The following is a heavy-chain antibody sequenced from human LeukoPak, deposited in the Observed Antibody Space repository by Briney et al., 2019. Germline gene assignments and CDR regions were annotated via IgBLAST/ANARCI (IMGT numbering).Heavy chain of an antibody. D-gene: IGHD3-22*01. Sequence: GGSLRLSCAASGFTFSNAWMSWVRQAPGKGLEWVGRIKRKSDGGTTDYAAPVKGRFTISRDDSKTTLYLQMNSLKTEDTAVYYCTTSNMIEVRGYWGAFDIWGQGTMVTVSS. V-gene: IGHV3-15*01. J-gene: IGHJ3*02. CDR2: IKRKSDGGTT. CDR1: GFTFSNAW. CDR3: TTSNMIEVRGYWGAFDI.